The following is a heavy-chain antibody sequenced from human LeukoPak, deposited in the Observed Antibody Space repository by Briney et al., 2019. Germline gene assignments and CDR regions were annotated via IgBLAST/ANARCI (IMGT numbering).Heavy chain of an antibody. CDR3: AKSLRAAAGTGAFDI. CDR2: FRASDDTT. J-gene: IGHJ3*02. V-gene: IGHV3-23*01. CDR1: GFNVSSNY. D-gene: IGHD6-13*01. Sequence: PGGSLRLSCAASGFNVSSNYMSWVRQAPGKGLEWVSSFRASDDTTYYADSVKGRFTISRDNSKNTLYLQMNSLRVEDTAVYYCAKSLRAAAGTGAFDIWGQGTMVTVSS.